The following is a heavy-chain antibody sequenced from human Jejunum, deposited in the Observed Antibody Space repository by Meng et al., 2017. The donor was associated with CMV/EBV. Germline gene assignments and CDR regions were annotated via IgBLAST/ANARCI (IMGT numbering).Heavy chain of an antibody. CDR1: GASISSSSYF. CDR2: ISYSGGT. V-gene: IGHV4-39*01. D-gene: IGHD3-9*01. J-gene: IGHJ4*02. Sequence: VSGASISSSSYFWGWIRQPPGKGLEWIGSISYSGGTYYNPSLKSRVTMSVDTSKNQFSLNLNPVTAADTAVYYCARHADATTGPQDYWGQGTLVTVSS. CDR3: ARHADATTGPQDY.